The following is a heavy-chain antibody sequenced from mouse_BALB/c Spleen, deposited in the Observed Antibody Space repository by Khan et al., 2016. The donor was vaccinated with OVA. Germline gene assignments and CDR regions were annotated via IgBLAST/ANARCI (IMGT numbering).Heavy chain of an antibody. D-gene: IGHD2-14*01. V-gene: IGHV1-26*01. Sequence: VQLQQSGPDLVKPGASVKISCKASGYSFTLYYMSWVKQSHGKSLEWIGRVTTNTDNINYKQEFKGKVILTVDKSSTTAYMELRSLTSEDSAVYFCARWYDCFASWGQGTLVTVSA. CDR1: GYSFTLYY. CDR3: ARWYDCFAS. CDR2: VTTNTDNI. J-gene: IGHJ3*01.